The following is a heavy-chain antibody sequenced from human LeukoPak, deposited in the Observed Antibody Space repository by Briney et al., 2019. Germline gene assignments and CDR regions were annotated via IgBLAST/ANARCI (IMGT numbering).Heavy chain of an antibody. D-gene: IGHD3-10*01. V-gene: IGHV3-30*04. Sequence: GGSLRLSCAASGFTFSSYAMHWVRQAPGKGLEWVAVISYDGSIKYYADSVKGRFTISRDNSKNTLYLQMNSLRAEDTAVYYCARAFLRGVIITYYFDYWGQGTLVTVSS. CDR2: ISYDGSIK. CDR1: GFTFSSYA. J-gene: IGHJ4*02. CDR3: ARAFLRGVIITYYFDY.